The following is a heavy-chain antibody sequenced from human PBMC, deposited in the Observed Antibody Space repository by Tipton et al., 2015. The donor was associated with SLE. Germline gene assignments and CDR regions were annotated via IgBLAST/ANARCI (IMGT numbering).Heavy chain of an antibody. V-gene: IGHV4-34*01. CDR3: ARVYTNAFDI. J-gene: IGHJ3*02. Sequence: GLVKPSETLSLTCAVYGGSFSGYSWSWIRQSPGKGLEWIGEINPSGYTNYKPSLKGRVTISIDTSKNQFSLRLDFVTDADTAVYYCARVYTNAFDIWGLGTMVTISS. D-gene: IGHD4-11*01. CDR1: GGSFSGYS. CDR2: INPSGYT.